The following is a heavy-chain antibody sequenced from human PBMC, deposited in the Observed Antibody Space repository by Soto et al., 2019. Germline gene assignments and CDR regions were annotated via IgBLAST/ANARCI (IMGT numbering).Heavy chain of an antibody. Sequence: VKVSCKVSGYTLTELSMHWVRQAPGKGLEWMGGFDPEDGETIYAQKFQGRVTMTEDTSTDTAYMELSSLRSEDTAVYYCATEKHIVVVPAAISLAPVDAFDIWGQGTMVTVSS. J-gene: IGHJ3*02. V-gene: IGHV1-24*01. CDR2: FDPEDGET. D-gene: IGHD2-2*01. CDR3: ATEKHIVVVPAAISLAPVDAFDI. CDR1: GYTLTELS.